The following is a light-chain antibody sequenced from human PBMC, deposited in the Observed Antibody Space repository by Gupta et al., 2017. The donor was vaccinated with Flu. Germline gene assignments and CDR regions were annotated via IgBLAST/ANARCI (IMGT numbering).Light chain of an antibody. CDR1: QSVRKY. Sequence: EIMLTQSPATLSLSPGERATLSCRTSQSVRKYLARYQQKPGQATRLLSYEASTRATGITDRFRGSGSGTDFTRPSSRMATDDCVGDVGQPKCTFDQGTNVDIK. CDR3: QPKCT. CDR2: EAS. J-gene: IGKJ3*01. V-gene: IGKV3-11*01.